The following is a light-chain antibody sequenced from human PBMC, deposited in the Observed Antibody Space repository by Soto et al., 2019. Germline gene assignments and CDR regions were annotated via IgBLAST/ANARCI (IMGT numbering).Light chain of an antibody. CDR3: QEYNDWPPMYT. Sequence: EILMTQSPDTLSVSPGERATLSCRASQSISSNLAWYQLKPGQAPRLLIYDASTRVTGIPARFSGSGSGTDFTLTISSLQSEDFAVYYCQEYNDWPPMYTFGQGTKLEIK. V-gene: IGKV3-15*01. CDR2: DAS. CDR1: QSISSN. J-gene: IGKJ2*01.